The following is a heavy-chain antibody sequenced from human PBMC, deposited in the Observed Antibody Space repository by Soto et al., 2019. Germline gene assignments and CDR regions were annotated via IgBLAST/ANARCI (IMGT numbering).Heavy chain of an antibody. V-gene: IGHV4-39*01. CDR3: ARFYDYIWGSYRQDAFDI. Sequence: SETLSLTCTVSGGYISSSSYYWGWIRQPPGKGLEWIGSIYYSGSTYYNPSLKSRVTISVDTSKNQFSLKLSSVTAADTAVYYCARFYDYIWGSYRQDAFDIWGQGTMVTVSS. CDR2: IYYSGST. J-gene: IGHJ3*02. D-gene: IGHD3-16*02. CDR1: GGYISSSSYY.